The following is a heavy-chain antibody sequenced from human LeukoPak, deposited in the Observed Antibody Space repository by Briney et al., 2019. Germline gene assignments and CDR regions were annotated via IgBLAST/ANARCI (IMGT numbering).Heavy chain of an antibody. Sequence: GGSLRLSCAASGFTFNTYSMHWVRQAPGKGLEWVSVISYDGSNKCYADSVKGRFTISRDNSKNTLYLQMNSLGADDSAVYYCARSDYYPSSGYPSNFDYWGQGTLVTVSS. CDR3: ARSDYYPSSGYPSNFDY. J-gene: IGHJ4*02. CDR2: ISYDGSNK. V-gene: IGHV3-30-3*01. CDR1: GFTFNTYS. D-gene: IGHD3-22*01.